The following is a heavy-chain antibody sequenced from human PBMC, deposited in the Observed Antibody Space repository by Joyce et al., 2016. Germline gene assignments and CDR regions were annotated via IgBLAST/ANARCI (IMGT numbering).Heavy chain of an antibody. J-gene: IGHJ3*02. D-gene: IGHD1-1*01. V-gene: IGHV3-30*14. CDR3: ARGAGTTGDAIDI. CDR2: ISYDGTNK. CDR1: EYTFARYA. Sequence: QVHLVESGGGVVQPGWSLRLSCAASEYTFARYAIHWIRQAPSKGLEWVAMISYDGTNKYQVDAVKGRFTISRDSSKNTVFLQLNSLRPNDTGLYYCARGAGTTGDAIDIWGQGTLVSVSS.